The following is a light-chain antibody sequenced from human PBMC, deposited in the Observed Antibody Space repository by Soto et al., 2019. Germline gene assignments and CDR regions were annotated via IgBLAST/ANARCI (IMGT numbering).Light chain of an antibody. CDR3: QQYDNWPFT. V-gene: IGKV3-15*01. CDR2: GAS. J-gene: IGKJ3*01. CDR1: QSVSSN. Sequence: EIVMTQSPATLSVSPGERATLSCRASQSVSSNLAWYQQKPGQAPRLLMYGASTRATGIPARFSGSGSGTEFTLTISSLQSEDFAVYYCQQYDNWPFTFGPGTKVGIK.